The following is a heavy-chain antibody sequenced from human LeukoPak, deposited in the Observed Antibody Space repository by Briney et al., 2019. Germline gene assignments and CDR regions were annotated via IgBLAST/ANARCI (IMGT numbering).Heavy chain of an antibody. CDR2: IKQDGSEK. CDR3: ARVRAYTAMFDY. CDR1: GYTFSDYW. J-gene: IGHJ4*02. Sequence: GGSLRLSCAASGYTFSDYWMSWVHQSPGRGLEWVANIKQDGSEKYYVGSVKGRFTISRDNAKNSLYLQMNSLRVEDTAVYYCARVRAYTAMFDYWGQGTLVTVSS. D-gene: IGHD5-18*01. V-gene: IGHV3-7*05.